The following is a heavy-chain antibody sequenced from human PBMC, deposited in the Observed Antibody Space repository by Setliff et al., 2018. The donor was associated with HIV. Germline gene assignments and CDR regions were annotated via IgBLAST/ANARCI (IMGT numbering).Heavy chain of an antibody. J-gene: IGHJ4*02. CDR1: RGSISTYY. Sequence: SETLSLTCTVSRGSISTYYWNWIRQSPGKGLEWIGYINMSGKTTYSPSLKSRVTMSVDTSKNNFSLRLTSVTAADTAVYSCARSRHCGSDCYFDYSGQGTLVTVSS. CDR2: INMSGKT. V-gene: IGHV4-4*09. D-gene: IGHD2-21*02. CDR3: ARSRHCGSDCYFDY.